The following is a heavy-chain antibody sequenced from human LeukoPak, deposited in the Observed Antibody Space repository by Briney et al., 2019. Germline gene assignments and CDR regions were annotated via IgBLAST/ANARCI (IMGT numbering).Heavy chain of an antibody. V-gene: IGHV3-21*01. CDR3: ARGKAAAAYDAFDI. J-gene: IGHJ3*02. CDR1: GFTFSIYE. CDR2: ISSSSSYI. Sequence: GGSLRLSCAASGFTFSIYEMNWVRQAPGKGLEWVSSISSSSSYIYYADSVKGRFTISRDNAKNSLYLQMNSLRAEDTAVYYCARGKAAAAYDAFDIWGQGTMVTVSS. D-gene: IGHD6-13*01.